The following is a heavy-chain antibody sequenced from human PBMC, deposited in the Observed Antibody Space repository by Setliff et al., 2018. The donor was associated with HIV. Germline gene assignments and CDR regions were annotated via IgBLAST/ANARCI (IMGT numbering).Heavy chain of an antibody. V-gene: IGHV1-18*04. D-gene: IGHD4-17*01. CDR1: GYTFTSYY. Sequence: ASVKVSCKASGYTFTSYYMHWVRQAPGQGLEWVGWIDADNGNTNYAQKFRGRVTMTTDTSTNTAYMEVRGLTSDDTAVYYCVRVTADRTNYYYYMDVWDKGTTVTVSS. CDR3: VRVTADRTNYYYYMDV. CDR2: IDADNGNT. J-gene: IGHJ6*03.